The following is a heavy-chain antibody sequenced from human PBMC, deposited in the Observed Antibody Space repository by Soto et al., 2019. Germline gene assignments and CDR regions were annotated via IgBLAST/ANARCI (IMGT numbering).Heavy chain of an antibody. CDR2: ISSSSSYT. Sequence: GGSVRLSCAASGFTFSDYYMSWIRQAPGKGLEWVSYISSSSSYTNYADSVKGRFTISRDNAKNSLYLQMNSLRAEDTAVYYCASSWARSAAVDYWGQGTLVTVSS. CDR3: ASSWARSAAVDY. V-gene: IGHV3-11*06. J-gene: IGHJ4*02. CDR1: GFTFSDYY. D-gene: IGHD6-13*01.